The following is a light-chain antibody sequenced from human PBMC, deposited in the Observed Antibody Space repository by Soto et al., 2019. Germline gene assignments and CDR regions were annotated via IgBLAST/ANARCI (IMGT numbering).Light chain of an antibody. CDR3: NSYTSSSPFV. CDR1: SSDVGGYNY. Sequence: QSALTQPASVSGSPGQSITISCTGTSSDVGGYNYVSWYQQHPGKAPKLMMYEVSNRPSGVSNRFSGSRSGNTASLTISGLQSEYEAEYYCNSYTSSSPFVFGTGTKVTLL. V-gene: IGLV2-14*01. CDR2: EVS. J-gene: IGLJ1*01.